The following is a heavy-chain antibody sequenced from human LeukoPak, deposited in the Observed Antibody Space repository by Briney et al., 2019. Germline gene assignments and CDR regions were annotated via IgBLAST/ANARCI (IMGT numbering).Heavy chain of an antibody. CDR3: VKGIVVVTARAFDY. D-gene: IGHD2-21*02. CDR2: ISGDGGST. J-gene: IGHJ4*02. CDR1: GFTFDDYA. V-gene: IGHV3-43*02. Sequence: PGGSLRLSCAASGFTFDDYAMHWVRQAPGKGLEWVSLISGDGGSTYYADSVKGRFTISRDNSKNTLYLQMSSLRPEDTAVYYCVKGIVVVTARAFDYWGQGTLVTVSS.